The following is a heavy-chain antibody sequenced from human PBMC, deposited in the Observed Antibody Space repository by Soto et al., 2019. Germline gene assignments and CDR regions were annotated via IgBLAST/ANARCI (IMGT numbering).Heavy chain of an antibody. D-gene: IGHD3-3*01. CDR3: AKGGRFPEARYYFLYV. CDR1: GESFSGYY. J-gene: IGHJ6*03. V-gene: IGHV4-34*01. Sequence: QVQLQQRGAGLLKPSETLSLTCVVDGESFSGYYWTWIRQPPGRGLEWIGEINDSGSTNHKPSLKSRVTMSIDTCKNQFSLNLRSVTAADTGVYYCAKGGRFPEARYYFLYVWGNGTTVTVSS. CDR2: INDSGST.